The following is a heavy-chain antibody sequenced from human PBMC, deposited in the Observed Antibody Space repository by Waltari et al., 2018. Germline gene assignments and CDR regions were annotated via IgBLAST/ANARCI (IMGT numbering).Heavy chain of an antibody. CDR1: GYTLTDYY. CDR2: IIPDSGAT. Sequence: QVQLVQPGAAVRKPGASVKVSCKASGYTLTDYYIHWVRQAPGRGLEWMGWIIPDSGATNYAQKFQGRVTLTRDTSISTAYMELTGLTSDDTAVYYCARGYLDYWGQGTLLSVSS. J-gene: IGHJ4*02. CDR3: ARGYLDY. V-gene: IGHV1-2*02.